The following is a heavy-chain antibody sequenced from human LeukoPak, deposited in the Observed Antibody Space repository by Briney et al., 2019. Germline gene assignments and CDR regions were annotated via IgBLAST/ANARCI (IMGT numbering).Heavy chain of an antibody. D-gene: IGHD5-12*01. CDR3: AKYSGYDAPYYYYGMDV. CDR2: ISNAGHEK. V-gene: IGHV3-30*18. J-gene: IGHJ6*04. Sequence: PGGSLRLSCAASGFTFSRDGMHWVRQAPGKGLEWVAVISNAGHEKSYADSVKGRFTISRDNSKNTLYLQMNSLRAEDTAVYYCAKYSGYDAPYYYYGMDVWGKGTTVTVSS. CDR1: GFTFSRDG.